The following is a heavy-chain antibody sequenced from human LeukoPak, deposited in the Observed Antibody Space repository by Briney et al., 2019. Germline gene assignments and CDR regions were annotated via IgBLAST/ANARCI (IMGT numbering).Heavy chain of an antibody. J-gene: IGHJ4*02. CDR1: GGSISSYY. V-gene: IGHV4-59*12. Sequence: PSETLSLTCTVSGGSISSYYWSWIRQPPGKGLEWIGYIYYSGRTNSNASLKSRVTISVDMSKNQFSLRLSSVTAADTAVYYCARKSIVTAGRKPYDVWDQGTLVTVSP. CDR3: ARKSIVTAGRKPYDV. D-gene: IGHD6-13*01. CDR2: IYYSGRT.